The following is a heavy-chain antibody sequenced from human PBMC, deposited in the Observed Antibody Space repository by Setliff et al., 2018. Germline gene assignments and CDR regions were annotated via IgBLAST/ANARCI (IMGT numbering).Heavy chain of an antibody. CDR1: GFTFSSYG. V-gene: IGHV3-33*01. J-gene: IGHJ4*02. D-gene: IGHD2-15*01. CDR2: IWHDGSNS. Sequence: PGGSLRLSCAASGFTFSSYGFHWVRQAPGKGLEWVAVIWHDGSNSYYADSVKGRFTISRDNSRNMLYMQMNSLRADDTAVYYCARGTQAYTSWTDSALGYWGKGTLVTVSS. CDR3: ARGTQAYTSWTDSALGY.